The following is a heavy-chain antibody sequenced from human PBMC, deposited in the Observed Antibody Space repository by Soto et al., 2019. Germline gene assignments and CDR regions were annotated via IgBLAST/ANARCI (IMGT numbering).Heavy chain of an antibody. Sequence: SVKVSCKASGGTFSSYAISWVRQAPGQGLEWMGGIIPIFGTANYAQKFQGRVTITADESTCTAYMELSSLRSEDTAVYYCAVVYCSSTSCYFYSLFGSMDVWGQGTTVTVSS. CDR3: AVVYCSSTSCYFYSLFGSMDV. CDR2: IIPIFGTA. J-gene: IGHJ6*02. V-gene: IGHV1-69*13. D-gene: IGHD2-2*01. CDR1: GGTFSSYA.